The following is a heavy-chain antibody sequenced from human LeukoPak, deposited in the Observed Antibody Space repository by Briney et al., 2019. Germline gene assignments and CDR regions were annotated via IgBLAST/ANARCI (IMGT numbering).Heavy chain of an antibody. CDR1: GFTFSSYS. CDR3: ARSYLGGFDY. CDR2: ISSSSSII. D-gene: IGHD3-16*01. J-gene: IGHJ4*02. V-gene: IGHV3-48*01. Sequence: GGSLRLSCAASGFTFSSYSMNWVRQAPGKGLEWVSYISSSSSIIYYADSVKGRFTISRDNAKNSLYLQMNSLRAEDTAVYYCARSYLGGFDYWGQGTLVTVSS.